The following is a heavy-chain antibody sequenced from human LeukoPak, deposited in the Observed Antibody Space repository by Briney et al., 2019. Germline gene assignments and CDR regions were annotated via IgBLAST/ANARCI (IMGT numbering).Heavy chain of an antibody. J-gene: IGHJ4*02. CDR1: GFTFSTYA. CDR3: AKGFSGHDSDFDY. Sequence: GGSLRLSCAASGFTFSTYAMSWVRQAPGKGLEWVSAIGGSGVGTYYAVSVKGRFTISRDNSKTTLDLQMNSLRAEDTAVYYCAKGFSGHDSDFDYWGQGTPVTVSS. V-gene: IGHV3-23*01. D-gene: IGHD5-12*01. CDR2: IGGSGVGT.